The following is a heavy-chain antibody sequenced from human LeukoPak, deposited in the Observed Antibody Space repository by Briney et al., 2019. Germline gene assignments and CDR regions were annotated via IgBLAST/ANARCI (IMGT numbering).Heavy chain of an antibody. CDR3: ARTPPKGDIDN. D-gene: IGHD2-21*02. CDR1: GYTFTNYD. V-gene: IGHV1-8*01. Sequence: ASVKVSCKASGYTFTNYDINWVRQAPGQGLEWMGWMSPKSGNTGYAQKFQGRVTMTSDTSIRTAYMELSRLTSEDTAVYYCARTPPKGDIDNWGQGALVTVSS. J-gene: IGHJ4*02. CDR2: MSPKSGNT.